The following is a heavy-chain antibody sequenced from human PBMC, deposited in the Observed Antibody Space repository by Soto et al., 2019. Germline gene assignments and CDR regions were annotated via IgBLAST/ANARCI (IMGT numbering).Heavy chain of an antibody. CDR1: GGTFSSYT. CDR3: ARWSPYQGPFDI. Sequence: SVKVSCKASGGTFSSYTISWVRQAPGQGLEWMGRIIPILGIANYAQKFQGRVTITADKSTSTAYMELSSLRSEDTAVYYCARWSPYQGPFDISAQGTMVTVSS. D-gene: IGHD2-2*01. V-gene: IGHV1-69*02. J-gene: IGHJ3*02. CDR2: IIPILGIA.